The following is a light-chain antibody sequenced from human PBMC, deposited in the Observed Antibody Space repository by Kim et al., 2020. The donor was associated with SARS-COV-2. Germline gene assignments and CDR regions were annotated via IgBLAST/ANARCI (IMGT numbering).Light chain of an antibody. CDR1: QRGGSR. CDR3: QQYNNWTPGT. CDR2: GAS. Sequence: GSTGESATLCGRASQRGGSRLAWYQQKPGQSHRLLIYGASARATGIPARFSGSGAGTDFSLTISSLQSEDFAVYYCQQYNNWTPGTFGQGTKLEI. J-gene: IGKJ2*01. V-gene: IGKV3-15*01.